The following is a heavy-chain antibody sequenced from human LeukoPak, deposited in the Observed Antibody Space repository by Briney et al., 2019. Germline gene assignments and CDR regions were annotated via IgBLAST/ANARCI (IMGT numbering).Heavy chain of an antibody. D-gene: IGHD2-8*01. J-gene: IGHJ6*03. V-gene: IGHV4-38-2*01. CDR3: ARLYDSYFYYYLDL. Sequence: PSETLSLTCGVSGYPINNAYYWVWIQQPPGKGLEWIGSLYHPDSTYYNPSLKSRVTMSVDTSRNQFSLRLSFVTAADTAVYYCARLYDSYFYYYLDLWGTGTTVTVSS. CDR2: LYHPDST. CDR1: GYPINNAYY.